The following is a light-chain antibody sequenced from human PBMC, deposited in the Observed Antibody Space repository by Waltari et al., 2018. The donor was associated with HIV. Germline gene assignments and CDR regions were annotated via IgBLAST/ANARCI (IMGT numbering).Light chain of an antibody. CDR1: QSLLHSNGYNY. V-gene: IGKV2-28*01. J-gene: IGKJ4*01. CDR2: LGS. Sequence: DIAMTQSPLSLPVTPGEPASIPCRSSQSLLHSNGYNYLDWYLQKPGQSPQLLIYLGSNRASGVSDRFSGSGSGTDFTLKISRVESDDVGLYYCMQALQTPLTFGGGTKVEIK. CDR3: MQALQTPLT.